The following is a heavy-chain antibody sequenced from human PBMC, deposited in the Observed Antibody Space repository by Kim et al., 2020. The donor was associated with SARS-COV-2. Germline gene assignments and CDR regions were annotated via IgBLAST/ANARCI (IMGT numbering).Heavy chain of an antibody. CDR1: GGSISSSSYY. J-gene: IGHJ5*02. D-gene: IGHD3-22*01. CDR3: ARHRISATLSSGYYP. CDR2: IYYSGST. V-gene: IGHV4-39*01. Sequence: SETLSLTCTVSGGSISSSSYYWGWIRQPPGKGLEWIGSIYYSGSTYYNPSLKSRVTISVDTSKNQFSLKLSSVTAADTAVYYCARHRISATLSSGYYPWGQGTLVTVSS.